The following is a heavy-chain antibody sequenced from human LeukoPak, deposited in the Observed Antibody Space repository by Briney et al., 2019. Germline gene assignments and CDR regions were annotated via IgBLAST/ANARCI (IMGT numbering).Heavy chain of an antibody. CDR1: GYSFTNNW. D-gene: IGHD4-23*01. Sequence: GESLKISCKGSGYSFTNNWIGWVRQMPGKGLEWMGITYPGDSNTRYSPSFEGQVTISVDKSSSTAYLQLSSLKASDTAMYFCARHGAPSNYGGYYYGMDVWGQGTTVTVSS. CDR3: ARHGAPSNYGGYYYGMDV. J-gene: IGHJ6*02. V-gene: IGHV5-51*01. CDR2: TYPGDSNT.